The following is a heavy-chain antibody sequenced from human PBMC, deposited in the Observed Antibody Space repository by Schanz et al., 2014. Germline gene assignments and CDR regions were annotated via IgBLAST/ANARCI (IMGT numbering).Heavy chain of an antibody. D-gene: IGHD6-13*01. J-gene: IGHJ4*02. CDR2: VSSRSDEI. CDR1: GFSLDIFA. V-gene: IGHV3-23*05. CDR3: AKSQGSSFDS. Sequence: EVQLLESGGGLVEPGGSLRLSCATSGFSLDIFAVSWVRQAPGKGLEWVAAVSSRSDEIKYADSVRGRFTISRDNSRSTMYLQMNSLRAEDTAVYYCAKSQGSSFDSWGQGTLVNVSS.